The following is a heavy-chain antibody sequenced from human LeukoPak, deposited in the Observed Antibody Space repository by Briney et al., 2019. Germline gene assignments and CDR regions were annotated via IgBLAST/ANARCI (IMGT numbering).Heavy chain of an antibody. CDR2: ISGSGGST. D-gene: IGHD2-2*01. V-gene: IGHV3-23*01. J-gene: IGHJ4*02. Sequence: GGSLRLSCAAYGFTFSIYAMSWVRQAPGKGLEWVSAISGSGGSTYYADSVKGRFTISRDNSKNTLYLQMNSLRAEDTAVYYCAGGYQLLPGYFDYWGQGTLVTVSS. CDR3: AGGYQLLPGYFDY. CDR1: GFTFSIYA.